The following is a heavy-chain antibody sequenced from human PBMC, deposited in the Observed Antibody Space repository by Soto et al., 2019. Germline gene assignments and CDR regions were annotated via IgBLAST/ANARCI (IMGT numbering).Heavy chain of an antibody. CDR2: VYTSGYS. Sequence: VQLQESGQGLVKPSETLSLICTVSGGSISSDYLSWIRQPAGKGLEWIGRVYTSGYSNSNPSLKSRVTMSVDTSKQQFSLNLSSVTAADTAVYYCAREPTTAGTVNWFDPWGQGTLVTVSS. D-gene: IGHD6-13*01. J-gene: IGHJ5*02. V-gene: IGHV4-4*07. CDR1: GGSISSDY. CDR3: AREPTTAGTVNWFDP.